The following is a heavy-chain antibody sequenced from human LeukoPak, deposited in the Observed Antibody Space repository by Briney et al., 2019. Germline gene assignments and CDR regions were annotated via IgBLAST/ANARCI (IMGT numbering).Heavy chain of an antibody. CDR1: GGSISSYY. V-gene: IGHV4-59*01. CDR2: IYYSGST. CDR3: ARDRSIIHQQLATYYYYGMDV. Sequence: SETLSLTCTVSGGSISSYYWSWIRQPPGKGLEWIGYIYYSGSTNYNPSLKSRVTISVDTSKNQFSLKLSSVTAADTAVYYCARDRSIIHQQLATYYYYGMDVWGQGTTVTVSS. D-gene: IGHD6-13*01. J-gene: IGHJ6*02.